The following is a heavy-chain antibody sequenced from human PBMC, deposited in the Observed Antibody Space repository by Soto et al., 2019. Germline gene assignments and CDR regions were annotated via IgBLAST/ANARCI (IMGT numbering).Heavy chain of an antibody. CDR2: IIPMYGTT. J-gene: IGHJ4*02. CDR3: ARIGTLDWIDDY. D-gene: IGHD1-1*01. Sequence: QVQLVQSGAEVKKPGSSVKVSCKASGGTFRSYVTSWVRQAPGQGLEWLGGIIPMYGTTDYAQTCQGRVTISADEPTSTARRELSSQRSEDTAGYYCARIGTLDWIDDYWGQGTLVTVSS. V-gene: IGHV1-69*12. CDR1: GGTFRSYV.